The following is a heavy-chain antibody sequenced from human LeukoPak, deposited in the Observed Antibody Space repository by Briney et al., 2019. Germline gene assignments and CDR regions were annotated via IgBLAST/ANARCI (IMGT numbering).Heavy chain of an antibody. CDR3: ARDMGGEVVVVPAALGAFDI. D-gene: IGHD2-2*01. CDR1: GFTCSSYS. V-gene: IGHV3-21*01. Sequence: GGSLRLSCAASGFTCSSYSMNWVRQAPGKGLEWVSSISSSSSYIYYADSVKGRFTISRDNAKNSLYLQMNSLRAEDTAVYYCARDMGGEVVVVPAALGAFDIWGQGTMVTVSS. J-gene: IGHJ3*02. CDR2: ISSSSSYI.